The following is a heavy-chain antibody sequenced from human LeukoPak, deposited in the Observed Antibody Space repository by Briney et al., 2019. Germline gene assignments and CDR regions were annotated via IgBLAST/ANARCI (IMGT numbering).Heavy chain of an antibody. J-gene: IGHJ6*02. Sequence: PSETLSLTCTVPGGSISSGGYYWSWIRQPPGKGLEWIGYIYYGGSTNYNPSLKSRITISVYTFKNQFSLKLSSVTAADTAVYYCARAGPHSSGWYYYYGMDVWGQGTTVTVSS. CDR2: IYYGGST. CDR1: GGSISSGGYY. D-gene: IGHD6-19*01. V-gene: IGHV4-61*08. CDR3: ARAGPHSSGWYYYYGMDV.